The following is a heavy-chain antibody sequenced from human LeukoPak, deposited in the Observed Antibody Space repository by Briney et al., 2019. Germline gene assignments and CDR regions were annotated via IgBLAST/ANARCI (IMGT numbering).Heavy chain of an antibody. J-gene: IGHJ6*03. V-gene: IGHV3-21*01. CDR3: ARDFRWIRGSMDV. CDR2: ISSSSSHI. Sequence: PGGSLRLPCAAAGFTFSSHSMNWVRQAPGKGLEWVSSISSSSSHIYYAESVKGRLTISRDNAKNSLYLQMNSLRVEDTAVYYCARDFRWIRGSMDVWGKGTTVTISS. CDR1: GFTFSSHS. D-gene: IGHD5-12*01.